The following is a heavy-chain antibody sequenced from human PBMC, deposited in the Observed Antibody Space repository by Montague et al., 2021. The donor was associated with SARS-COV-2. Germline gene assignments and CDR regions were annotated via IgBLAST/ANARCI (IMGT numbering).Heavy chain of an antibody. Sequence: SETLSLTCTVSGVSISSSSYYWGWIRQPPGKGLEWIGSIYYSGSTYYNPSLKSRVTISVDTPKNQFSLKLSSVTAADTAVYYCARFPTSYYYDSKAAPATPDAFDVWGQGTMVTVSS. CDR1: GVSISSSSYY. CDR2: IYYSGST. CDR3: ARFPTSYYYDSKAAPATPDAFDV. V-gene: IGHV4-39*01. D-gene: IGHD3-22*01. J-gene: IGHJ3*01.